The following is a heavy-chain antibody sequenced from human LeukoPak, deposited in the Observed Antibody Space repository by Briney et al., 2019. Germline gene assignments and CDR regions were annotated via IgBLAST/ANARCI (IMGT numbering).Heavy chain of an antibody. J-gene: IGHJ4*02. V-gene: IGHV1-2*02. CDR1: GYTFTGYY. D-gene: IGHD3-22*01. CDR3: ARWLNYYDSSGYRYYFDY. CDR2: INPNSGGT. Sequence: ASVKVSCKASGYTFTGYYMHWVRQAPGQGLEWMGWINPNSGGTNYAQKFQGRVTMTRDTSISTAYMELSRLRSDDTAVYYCARWLNYYDSSGYRYYFDYWGQGTLVTVS.